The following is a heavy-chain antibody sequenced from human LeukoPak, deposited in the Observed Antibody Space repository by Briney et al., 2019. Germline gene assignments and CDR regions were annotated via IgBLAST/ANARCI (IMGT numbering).Heavy chain of an antibody. D-gene: IGHD6-19*01. Sequence: PSETLSLTCGVHGGSFSGYYWSWIRQPPGKGLEWIGEINHSGSTNYNPSLKSRVTISVDTSKSQFSLKLTSVTAADTAVYYCARDPIAVAAGYWGQGTLVTVSS. J-gene: IGHJ4*02. CDR3: ARDPIAVAAGY. V-gene: IGHV4-34*01. CDR2: INHSGST. CDR1: GGSFSGYY.